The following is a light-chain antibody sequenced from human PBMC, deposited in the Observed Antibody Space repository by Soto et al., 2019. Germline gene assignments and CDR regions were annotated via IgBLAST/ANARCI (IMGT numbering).Light chain of an antibody. CDR3: SSFRSGSTL. J-gene: IGLJ1*01. CDR1: NIGSKS. V-gene: IGLV3-21*02. Sequence: SYELTQPPSVSVAPGQTARITCGGNNIGSKSVHWYQQKPGQAPVLVVYDDSDRPSGIPERFSGSKSGNTASLTISGLQPEDEADYYCSSFRSGSTLFGTGTKLTVL. CDR2: DDS.